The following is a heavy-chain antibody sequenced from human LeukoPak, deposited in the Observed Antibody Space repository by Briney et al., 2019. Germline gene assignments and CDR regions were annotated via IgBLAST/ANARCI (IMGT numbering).Heavy chain of an antibody. V-gene: IGHV1-18*04. CDR2: ISAYNGNT. J-gene: IGHJ4*02. Sequence: GASVKVSCKASGYTFSNYGISWVRQAPGQGLEWMGWISAYNGNTKYAQELQGRVTMTTNTSTSTAYMELRSLKSDDTAVYYRARDLGYTYGTFDYWGQGTLVTVSS. CDR1: GYTFSNYG. D-gene: IGHD5-18*01. CDR3: ARDLGYTYGTFDY.